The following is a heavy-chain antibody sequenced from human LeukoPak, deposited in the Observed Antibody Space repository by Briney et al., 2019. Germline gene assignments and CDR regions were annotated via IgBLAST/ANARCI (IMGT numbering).Heavy chain of an antibody. CDR1: GFTFSSYW. D-gene: IGHD1-26*01. V-gene: IGHV3-7*01. J-gene: IGHJ4*02. CDR3: ARDPYKGATTTSPIDY. CDR2: IKQDGSEK. Sequence: GGSLRLSCAASGFTFSSYWMSWVRQAPGKGLDWVANIKQDGSEKYYVDSVKGRFTISRDNAKNSLYLQMNSLRAEDTAVYYCARDPYKGATTTSPIDYWGQGTLVTVSS.